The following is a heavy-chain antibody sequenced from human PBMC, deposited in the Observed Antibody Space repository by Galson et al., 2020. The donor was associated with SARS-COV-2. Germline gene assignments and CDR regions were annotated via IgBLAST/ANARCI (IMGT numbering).Heavy chain of an antibody. CDR3: AREGFSCSGGNCYSDGWFDP. V-gene: IGHV1-3*01. J-gene: IGHJ5*02. CDR2: INAGNGNT. Sequence: ASVQVSCKASGYTFTNFAIHWVCQAPGQRLEWMGWINAGNGNTKYSQKFQGRVTITRDTSATTAYMELSSLRSEDTAVYYCAREGFSCSGGNCYSDGWFDPWGQGTLVTVSS. CDR1: GYTFTNFA. D-gene: IGHD2-15*01.